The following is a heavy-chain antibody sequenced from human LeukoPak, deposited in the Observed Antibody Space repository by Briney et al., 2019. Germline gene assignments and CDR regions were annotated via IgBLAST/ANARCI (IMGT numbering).Heavy chain of an antibody. D-gene: IGHD3-16*01. Sequence: SETLSLTCTVSGASISGYFWSWIRQPPGKGLEWIGYISSSGNTNYNPSLKSRVTISVDTSKNRFSLKLSSVTAADTAVFYCARDGYLGPSVFDYWGQGTLVTVSS. CDR3: ARDGYLGPSVFDY. J-gene: IGHJ4*02. V-gene: IGHV4-59*01. CDR2: ISSSGNT. CDR1: GASISGYF.